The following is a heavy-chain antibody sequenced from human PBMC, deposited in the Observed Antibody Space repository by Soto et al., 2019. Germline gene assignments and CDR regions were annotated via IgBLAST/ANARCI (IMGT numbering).Heavy chain of an antibody. D-gene: IGHD3-10*01. Sequence: ASVKVSCKASGYTFTSYGISWVRQAPGQGLEWMGWISAYNGNTNYAQKLQGRVTMTTDTSTSTAYMELRSLRSDDTAVYYCARIPFIGSGSYVYYYGMDVWGQGTTVTVSS. J-gene: IGHJ6*02. CDR1: GYTFTSYG. CDR3: ARIPFIGSGSYVYYYGMDV. V-gene: IGHV1-18*01. CDR2: ISAYNGNT.